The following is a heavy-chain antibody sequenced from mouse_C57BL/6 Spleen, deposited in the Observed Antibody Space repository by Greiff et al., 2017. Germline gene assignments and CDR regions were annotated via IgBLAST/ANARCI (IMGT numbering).Heavy chain of an antibody. CDR3: AMGGPLRLPAWFAY. Sequence: QVQLKQPGAELVKPGASVKVSCKASGYTFTSYWMHWVKQRPGQGLEWIGRIHPSDSDTNYNQKFKGKATLTVDKSSSTAYMQLSSLTSEDSAVYCCAMGGPLRLPAWFAYWGQGTLVTVSA. CDR2: IHPSDSDT. V-gene: IGHV1-74*01. J-gene: IGHJ3*01. D-gene: IGHD2-12*01. CDR1: GYTFTSYW.